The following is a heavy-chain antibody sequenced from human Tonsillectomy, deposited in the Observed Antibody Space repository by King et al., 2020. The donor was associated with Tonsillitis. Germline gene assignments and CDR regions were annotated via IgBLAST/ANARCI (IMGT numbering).Heavy chain of an antibody. CDR1: GFTVRTNY. CDR2: IYTNDST. Sequence: VQLVESGGGLVQPGGSLRLSCAASGFTVRTNYMNWVRQAPGKGLEWVSVIYTNDSTYSADSVKGRFTISRHNSRNTVYLQMNSLRTEDTAVYYCAREGHYYDNRGYLSQYYFDFWGQGTLVTVSS. J-gene: IGHJ4*02. V-gene: IGHV3-53*04. D-gene: IGHD3-22*01. CDR3: AREGHYYDNRGYLSQYYFDF.